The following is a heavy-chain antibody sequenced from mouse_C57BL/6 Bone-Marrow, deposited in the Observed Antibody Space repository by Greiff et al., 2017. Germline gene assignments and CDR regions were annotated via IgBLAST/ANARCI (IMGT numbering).Heavy chain of an antibody. CDR3: MRDLGDDGYYEAY. CDR1: GFTFNTYA. D-gene: IGHD2-3*01. J-gene: IGHJ3*01. CDR2: IRSKSSNYAT. V-gene: IGHV10-3*01. Sequence: EVMLVESRGGLVQPKGSLKLSCAASGFTFNTYAMHWVRQAPGKGLEWVARIRSKSSNYATYYADSVKDRFTISRDDSQSMLYLQMNNLKTEDTAMYYCMRDLGDDGYYEAYWGQGTLVTVSA.